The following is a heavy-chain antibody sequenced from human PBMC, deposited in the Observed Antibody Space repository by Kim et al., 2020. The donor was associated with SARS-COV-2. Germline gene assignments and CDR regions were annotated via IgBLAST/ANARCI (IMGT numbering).Heavy chain of an antibody. J-gene: IGHJ4*02. Sequence: GGSLRLSCAASGFTFSSYSMNWVRQASGKGLEWVSSITSSSSYIYYADSVKGRFTISRDNAKNSLYLQMNSLRAEDTAVYYCARGNEPGRYTAMAYFGYWGQGTLGTASS. CDR3: ARGNEPGRYTAMAYFGY. D-gene: IGHD5-18*01. V-gene: IGHV3-21*01. CDR2: ITSSSSYI. CDR1: GFTFSSYS.